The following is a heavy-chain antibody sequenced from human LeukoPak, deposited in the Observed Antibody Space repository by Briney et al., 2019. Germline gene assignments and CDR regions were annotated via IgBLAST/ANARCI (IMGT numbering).Heavy chain of an antibody. D-gene: IGHD2-21*01. Sequence: GGSLRLSCAASGFTFTNYGMHWVRQAPGKGLEWVAVVWSDGTNKYYADSVKGRFTISRDNSKNTVYLQMNSLRAEDTAVYYCARDHAIRQAPPGFWGQGTLVTVSS. V-gene: IGHV3-33*01. J-gene: IGHJ4*02. CDR2: VWSDGTNK. CDR3: ARDHAIRQAPPGF. CDR1: GFTFTNYG.